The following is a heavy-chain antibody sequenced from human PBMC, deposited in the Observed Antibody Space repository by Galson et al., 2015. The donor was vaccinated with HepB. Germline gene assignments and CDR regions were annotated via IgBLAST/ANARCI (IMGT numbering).Heavy chain of an antibody. CDR2: ISGSTIYT. Sequence: LRLSCAASGFIFSDYYMSWIRQAPGKGLEWISYISGSTIYTNYAGSVKGRFTISRDNAKNSLYLHLNSVTAEDTAVYYCARVADADYGDHTHFDYWGQGTLVTVSS. CDR1: GFIFSDYY. J-gene: IGHJ4*02. D-gene: IGHD4-17*01. CDR3: ARVADADYGDHTHFDY. V-gene: IGHV3-11*06.